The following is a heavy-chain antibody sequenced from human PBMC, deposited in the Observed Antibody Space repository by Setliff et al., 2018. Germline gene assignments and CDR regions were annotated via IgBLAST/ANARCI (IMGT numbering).Heavy chain of an antibody. CDR2: IYHSGTT. D-gene: IGHD3-3*01. CDR3: ARVSGFQYMDV. CDR1: GYSISSDYY. Sequence: SETLSLTCAVSGYSISSDYYWAWIRQPPGKGLEWIATIYHSGTTFHNPSLKSRVSMSVDTSKNHFSLRLTSVTAADTAVYYCARVSGFQYMDVWGKGTTVTVSS. V-gene: IGHV4-38-2*01. J-gene: IGHJ6*03.